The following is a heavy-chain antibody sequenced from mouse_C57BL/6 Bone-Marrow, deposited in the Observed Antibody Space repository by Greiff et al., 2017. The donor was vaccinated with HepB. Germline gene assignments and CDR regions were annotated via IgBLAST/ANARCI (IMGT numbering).Heavy chain of an antibody. D-gene: IGHD3-2*02. CDR2: IDPEDGET. J-gene: IGHJ2*01. Sequence: VQLQQSGAELVKPGASVKLSCTASGFNIKDYYMHWVKQRTEQGLEWIGRIDPEDGETKYAPTFQGKATITADTSSNTAYLQLSSLTSEDTAVYYCARSAQASYYFDYWGQGTTLTVSS. CDR1: GFNIKDYY. CDR3: ARSAQASYYFDY. V-gene: IGHV14-2*01.